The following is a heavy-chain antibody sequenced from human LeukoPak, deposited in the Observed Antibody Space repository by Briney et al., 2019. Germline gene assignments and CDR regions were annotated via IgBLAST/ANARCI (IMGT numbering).Heavy chain of an antibody. CDR1: GYSFTNHD. CDR3: TLYNF. J-gene: IGHJ4*02. Sequence: GASVKVSCKASGYSFTNHDMHWVRQAPGQSLERMGYINPDNGDTKYSQEFQGRVTITSDTSASTAYMELSSLTSEDMAVYYCTLYNFWGQGTLVTVSS. CDR2: INPDNGDT. D-gene: IGHD2-2*02. V-gene: IGHV1-3*03.